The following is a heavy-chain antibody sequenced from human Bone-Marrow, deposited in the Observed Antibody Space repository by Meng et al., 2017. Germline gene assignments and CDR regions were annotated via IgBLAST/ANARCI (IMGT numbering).Heavy chain of an antibody. D-gene: IGHD5-24*01. J-gene: IGHJ3*02. CDR3: ARDDVGDGYNSNGDFGAFDI. CDR1: GFTFDDYA. CDR2: ISWNSGSI. Sequence: SLKISCAASGFTFDDYAMHWVRQAPGKGLEWVSGISWNSGSIGYADSVKGRFTISRDNSKNTLYLQMNSLRAEDTAVYYCARDDVGDGYNSNGDFGAFDIWGQGTMVTVSS. V-gene: IGHV3-9*01.